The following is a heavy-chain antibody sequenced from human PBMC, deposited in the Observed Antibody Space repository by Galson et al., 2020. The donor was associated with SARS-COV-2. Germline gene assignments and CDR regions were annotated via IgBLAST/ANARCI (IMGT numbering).Heavy chain of an antibody. CDR1: GYTFSGYY. CDR3: ARGDAIGDYFDH. D-gene: IGHD3-16*01. J-gene: IGHJ4*02. Sequence: ASVKVSCKTSGYTFSGYYLHWVRQAPGQGLEWMGWINGNSGGAKYAPKFRGRVSMTSDRFSATGHMDLSGLTDDDTAVYFCARGDAIGDYFDHWGQGTLLIVSS. V-gene: IGHV1-2*02. CDR2: INGNSGGA.